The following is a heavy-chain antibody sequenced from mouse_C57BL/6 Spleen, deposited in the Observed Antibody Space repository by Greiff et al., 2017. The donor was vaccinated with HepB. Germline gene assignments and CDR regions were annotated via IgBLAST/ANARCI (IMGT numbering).Heavy chain of an antibody. D-gene: IGHD2-14*01. V-gene: IGHV1-80*01. CDR3: ARGEYDGDYYAMDY. CDR2: IYPGDGDT. Sequence: QVQLQQSGAELVKPGASVKISCKASGYAFSSYWMNWVKQRPGKGLEWIGQIYPGDGDTNYNGKFKGKATLTADKSSSTAYMQLSSLTSEDSAVYFCARGEYDGDYYAMDYWGQGTSVTVSS. J-gene: IGHJ4*01. CDR1: GYAFSSYW.